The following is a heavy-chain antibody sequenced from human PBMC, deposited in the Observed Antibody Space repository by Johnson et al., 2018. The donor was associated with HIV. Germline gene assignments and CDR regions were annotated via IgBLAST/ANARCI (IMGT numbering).Heavy chain of an antibody. Sequence: QVQLVESGGGLVQPGGSLRLSCAASAFTFDDHGMSWVRQAPGKGLEWVASISYDGTNKYYADSVQGRFTISRDNSKNTLYLQMSSLRADDTAVYYCAKGVRGSSCYDAFDIWGHGTMVTVS. V-gene: IGHV3-30*18. CDR3: AKGVRGSSCYDAFDI. CDR1: AFTFDDHG. CDR2: ISYDGTNK. D-gene: IGHD6-6*01. J-gene: IGHJ3*02.